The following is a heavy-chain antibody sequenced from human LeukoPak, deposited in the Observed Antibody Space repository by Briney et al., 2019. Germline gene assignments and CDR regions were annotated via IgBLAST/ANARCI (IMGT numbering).Heavy chain of an antibody. Sequence: ASVKVSCKASGYTFTGFYMHWVRQAPGQGLEWMGWINPNSGGTNYAQKFQGRVTMTGDTSISTAYMDLSWLRSDDTAVYSCARIGYCSGGSCYPSVTAFDIWGQGTMVTVSS. CDR1: GYTFTGFY. J-gene: IGHJ3*02. CDR3: ARIGYCSGGSCYPSVTAFDI. CDR2: INPNSGGT. V-gene: IGHV1-2*02. D-gene: IGHD2-15*01.